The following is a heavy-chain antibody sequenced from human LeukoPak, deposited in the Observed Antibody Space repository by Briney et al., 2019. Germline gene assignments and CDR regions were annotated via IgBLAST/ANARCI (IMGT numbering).Heavy chain of an antibody. CDR1: GGAISSYY. J-gene: IGHJ3*02. D-gene: IGHD3-16*01. Sequence: SETLSLTCTVSGGAISSYYWSWIRQPAGKGLELIGRIYTSGSTNYNPSLKSRVTMSVDTSKNQFSLKLSSVTAADTAVYYCARDAWGWPGGGDAFDIWGQGTMVTVSS. CDR3: ARDAWGWPGGGDAFDI. CDR2: IYTSGST. V-gene: IGHV4-4*07.